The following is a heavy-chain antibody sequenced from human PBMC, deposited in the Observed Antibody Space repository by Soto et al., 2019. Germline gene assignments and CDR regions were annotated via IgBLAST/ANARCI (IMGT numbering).Heavy chain of an antibody. CDR1: GASIKSRNYF. D-gene: IGHD2-15*01. J-gene: IGHJ4*02. CDR3: GRLAEAATGHTDFDF. CDR2: IHSSGST. Sequence: QLPLQETGPGLVKPSETLSLTCTVSGASIKSRNYFWGWIRQPPGKGLEFVGSIHSSGSTYYNPSLKIRVTVSVDLSNSHFSLSLKSLTATDTAVYSCGRLAEAATGHTDFDFWGQGTLVTVSS. V-gene: IGHV4-39*02.